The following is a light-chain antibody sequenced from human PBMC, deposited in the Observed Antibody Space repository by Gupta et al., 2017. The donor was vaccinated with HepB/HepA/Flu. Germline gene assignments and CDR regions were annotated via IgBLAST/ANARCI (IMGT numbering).Light chain of an antibody. Sequence: VLTQSPGTLSLSPGERATLSCRARQSVSYNYLAWYQQKPGQAPRLRIVGASSRPTGIPDRFSGSGSGEDFTLHSSRREHEDYAGYYCQHYGNSVSLTFGGGTKVEI. J-gene: IGKJ4*01. CDR1: QSVSYNY. CDR3: QHYGNSVSLT. V-gene: IGKV3-20*01. CDR2: GAS.